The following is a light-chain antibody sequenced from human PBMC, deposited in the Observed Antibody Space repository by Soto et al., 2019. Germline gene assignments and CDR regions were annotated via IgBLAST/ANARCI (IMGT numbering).Light chain of an antibody. Sequence: QSALTQPPSASGSPGRSVTISCTGTSSDVGGYDYVSWYQQHPGKAPKLMVYEVTIRPSGVSDRFSGSKSGNTASLTVSGLQAEDEADHYCSSYTGGNPSYVFGTGTKVTVL. J-gene: IGLJ1*01. CDR2: EVT. CDR3: SSYTGGNPSYV. V-gene: IGLV2-8*01. CDR1: SSDVGGYDY.